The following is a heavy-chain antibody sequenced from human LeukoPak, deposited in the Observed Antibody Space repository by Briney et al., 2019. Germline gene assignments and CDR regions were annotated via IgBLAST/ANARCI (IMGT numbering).Heavy chain of an antibody. J-gene: IGHJ3*02. D-gene: IGHD6-13*01. CDR3: ARVFSSSWLDAFDI. CDR2: IYYSGST. Sequence: SETLSLTCTVSGGSISSYYWSWIRQPPGKGLEWIGYIYYSGSTNYNPSLKSRVTISVDTSKNQFSLKLSSVTAADTAVYYCARVFSSSWLDAFDIWGQATMVTVSS. CDR1: GGSISSYY. V-gene: IGHV4-59*01.